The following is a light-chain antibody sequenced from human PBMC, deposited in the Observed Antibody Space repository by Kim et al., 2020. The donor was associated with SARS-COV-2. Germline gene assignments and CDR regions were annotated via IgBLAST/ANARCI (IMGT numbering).Light chain of an antibody. Sequence: GQRVSISCSGTSSNIGSNYVPWYQQVPGAAPKLLIQRNNQRPSGVPDRFSGSKSGTSASLAISGLRSEDETEYYCAAWDDTLTGWVFGGGTQLTVL. J-gene: IGLJ3*02. CDR1: SSNIGSNY. CDR3: AAWDDTLTGWV. V-gene: IGLV1-47*01. CDR2: RNN.